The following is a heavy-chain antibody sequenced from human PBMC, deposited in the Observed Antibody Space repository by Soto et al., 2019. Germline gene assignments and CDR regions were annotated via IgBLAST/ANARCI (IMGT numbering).Heavy chain of an antibody. CDR2: ISWNVGSI. Sequence: EVQLVESGGGLVQPGRSLRLSCAASGFTFDASAMHWVRQAPGKGLEWVSGISWNVGSIAYADSVKGRFTISRDNAKNSLYLQMNRLKSEDTALYYCAKGVAGWYYFDYWGQGTLVTVSS. J-gene: IGHJ4*02. V-gene: IGHV3-9*01. CDR3: AKGVAGWYYFDY. CDR1: GFTFDASA. D-gene: IGHD3-3*01.